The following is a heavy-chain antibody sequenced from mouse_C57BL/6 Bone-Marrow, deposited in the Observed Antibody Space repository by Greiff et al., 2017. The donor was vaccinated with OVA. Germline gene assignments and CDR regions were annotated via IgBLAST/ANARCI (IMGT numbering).Heavy chain of an antibody. CDR1: GYTFTSYG. CDR2: IYPRSGNT. Sequence: VQLQQSGAELARPGASVKLSCKASGYTFTSYGISWVKQRTGQGLEWIGEIYPRSGNTYYNEKFKGKATLTADKSSSTAYMELRSLTSEDSAVYFCARFGPYYGSSYGYFDVWGTGTTVTVSS. D-gene: IGHD1-1*01. V-gene: IGHV1-81*01. CDR3: ARFGPYYGSSYGYFDV. J-gene: IGHJ1*03.